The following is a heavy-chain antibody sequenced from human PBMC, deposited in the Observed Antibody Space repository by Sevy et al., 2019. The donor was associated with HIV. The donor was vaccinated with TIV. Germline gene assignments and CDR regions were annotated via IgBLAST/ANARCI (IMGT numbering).Heavy chain of an antibody. V-gene: IGHV4-59*01. CDR3: ARDLRYYYDSSGYPNDAFDI. CDR2: IYYSGST. Sequence: SETLSLTCTVSGGSISSYYWSWIRQPPGKGLEWIGYIYYSGSTNYNPPPKSRVTISVDTSKNQFSLKLSSVTAADTAVYYCARDLRYYYDSSGYPNDAFDIWGQGTMVTVSS. CDR1: GGSISSYY. J-gene: IGHJ3*02. D-gene: IGHD3-22*01.